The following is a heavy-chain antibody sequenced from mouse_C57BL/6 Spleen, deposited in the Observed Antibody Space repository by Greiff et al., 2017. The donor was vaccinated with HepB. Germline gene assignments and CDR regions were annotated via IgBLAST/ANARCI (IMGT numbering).Heavy chain of an antibody. J-gene: IGHJ1*03. Sequence: EVKVVESGGGLVKPGGSLKLSCAASGFTFSDYGMHWVRQAPEKGLEWVAYISSGSSTIYYADTVKGRFTISRDNAKNTLFLQMTSLRSEDTAMYYCARGVRHGYFDVWGTGTTVTVSS. D-gene: IGHD2-2*01. CDR2: ISSGSSTI. CDR1: GFTFSDYG. V-gene: IGHV5-17*01. CDR3: ARGVRHGYFDV.